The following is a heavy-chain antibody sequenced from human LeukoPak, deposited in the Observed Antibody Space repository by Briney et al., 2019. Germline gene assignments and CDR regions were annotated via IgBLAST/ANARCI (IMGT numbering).Heavy chain of an antibody. D-gene: IGHD3-10*01. Sequence: GGSLRLSCAASGFTFSSYAMSWVRQAPGKGLEWVSAISGSGGSTYYADSVKGRFTISRDNSKNTLYLQMNSLRAEDTAVYYCAKGRSYSIGLYYFDYWGQGTLVTVSS. CDR2: ISGSGGST. CDR3: AKGRSYSIGLYYFDY. J-gene: IGHJ4*02. V-gene: IGHV3-23*01. CDR1: GFTFSSYA.